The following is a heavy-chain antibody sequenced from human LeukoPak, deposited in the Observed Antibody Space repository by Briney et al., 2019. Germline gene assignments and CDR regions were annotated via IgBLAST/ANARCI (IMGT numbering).Heavy chain of an antibody. D-gene: IGHD6-13*01. CDR1: GYTFTSYS. J-gene: IGHJ4*02. CDR2: INTKTGNP. Sequence: AASVNVACKASGYTFTSYSMNWVRQAPGQGREWMGWINTKTGNPTYAQGFTGRFVFSLHTPVSTAYLQITRLKAADPAVYSCASPGTAAAGTGFAYWGQGTLVTVSS. V-gene: IGHV7-4-1*02. CDR3: ASPGTAAAGTGFAY.